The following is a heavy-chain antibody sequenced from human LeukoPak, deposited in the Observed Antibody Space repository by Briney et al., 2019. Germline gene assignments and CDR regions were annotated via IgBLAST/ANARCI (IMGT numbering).Heavy chain of an antibody. Sequence: SETLSLTCTVSNNSLSRYYCSWIRQPPGKGLEWIGHAFHTGSTEYNPSLKSRVTILMDASKTQFSLKLNSVTAADTAVYYCARHRGDYGDYSFFDYWGQGILVTVSS. D-gene: IGHD4-17*01. V-gene: IGHV4-59*08. CDR2: AFHTGST. J-gene: IGHJ4*02. CDR3: ARHRGDYGDYSFFDY. CDR1: NNSLSRYY.